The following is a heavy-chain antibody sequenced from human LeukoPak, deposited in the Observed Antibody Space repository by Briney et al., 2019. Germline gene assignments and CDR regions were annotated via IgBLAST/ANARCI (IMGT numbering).Heavy chain of an antibody. V-gene: IGHV1-3*01. Sequence: GASVKVSCKASGYTFTSYAMHWVRQAPGQRLEWMGWINAGNGNTKYSQKFQGRVTITRDTSASTAYMELSSLRSEDTAVYYCARVGDPYYYDSSGGIAYWGQGTLVTVSS. CDR3: ARVGDPYYYDSSGGIAY. J-gene: IGHJ4*02. CDR2: INAGNGNT. D-gene: IGHD3-22*01. CDR1: GYTFTSYA.